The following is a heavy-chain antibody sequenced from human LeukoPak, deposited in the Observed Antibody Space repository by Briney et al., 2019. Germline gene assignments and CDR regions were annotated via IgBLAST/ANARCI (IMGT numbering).Heavy chain of an antibody. CDR1: GFTXSSYA. CDR2: ISGSGGST. J-gene: IGHJ4*02. V-gene: IGHV3-23*01. CDR3: AKVRQRYYYGSGSYLDY. Sequence: GXXRLSXXASGFTXSSYAMSWVRQAPGKGLEWVSAISGSGGSTYYADSVKGRFTISRDNSKNTLYLQMNSLRAEDTAVYYCAKVRQRYYYGSGSYLDYWGQGTLVTVSS. D-gene: IGHD3-10*01.